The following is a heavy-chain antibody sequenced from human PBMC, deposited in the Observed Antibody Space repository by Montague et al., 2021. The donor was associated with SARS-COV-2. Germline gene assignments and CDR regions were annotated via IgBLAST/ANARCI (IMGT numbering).Heavy chain of an antibody. CDR3: ARQRRGGLVSTPRFFDY. J-gene: IGHJ4*02. V-gene: IGHV4-39*01. D-gene: IGHD6-19*01. Sequence: SETLSLTCTVSGGSISSSSYYWGWIRQPPGKGLEWIGSIYYSGSTYYNPSLKSRVTISVDTPKNQFSLKLSSVTAADTAVYYCARQRRGGLVSTPRFFDYWGQGTLVTVSS. CDR1: GGSISSSSYY. CDR2: IYYSGST.